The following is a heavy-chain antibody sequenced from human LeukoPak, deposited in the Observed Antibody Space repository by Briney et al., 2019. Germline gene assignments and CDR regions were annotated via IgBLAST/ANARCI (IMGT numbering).Heavy chain of an antibody. Sequence: SGGSLRLSCAASGFTFSSYEMNWVRQAPGKGLEWVSYISSSGSTIYYADSVKGRFTISRDNAKNSLYLQMNSLRAEDTAVYYCAELGTTMIGGVWGKGTTVTISS. D-gene: IGHD3-10*02. V-gene: IGHV3-48*03. CDR3: AELGTTMIGGV. CDR1: GFTFSSYE. CDR2: ISSSGSTI. J-gene: IGHJ6*04.